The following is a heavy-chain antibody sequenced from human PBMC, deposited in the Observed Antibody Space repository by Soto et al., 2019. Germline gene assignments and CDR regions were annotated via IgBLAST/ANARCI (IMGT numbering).Heavy chain of an antibody. CDR2: INGVGSTT. J-gene: IGHJ3*01. D-gene: IGHD3-9*01. V-gene: IGHV3-74*01. CDR1: GFTFSDYW. Sequence: PGGSLRLSCEASGFTFSDYWMYWVRQAPGKGLVCVSRINGVGSTTIYADSVKGRFTISRDNAKNTLYLQMSSLRAEDTAVYYCAILTGYAFDLWGQGTMVTVSS. CDR3: AILTGYAFDL.